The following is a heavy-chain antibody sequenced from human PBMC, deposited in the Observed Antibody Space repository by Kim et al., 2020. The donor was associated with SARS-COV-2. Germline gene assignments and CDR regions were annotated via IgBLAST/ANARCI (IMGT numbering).Heavy chain of an antibody. CDR2: INPGDSET. J-gene: IGHJ5*02. V-gene: IGHV5-51*01. Sequence: GESLKISCKGSGHRFTSYWIGWVRQMPGKGLEWMGIINPGDSETIYSPSFQGQVTISADKSISTAYLQWSSLKASDTAMYYCARLGSGGSHNWFDPWGQGTLVTVSS. D-gene: IGHD2-15*01. CDR1: GHRFTSYW. CDR3: ARLGSGGSHNWFDP.